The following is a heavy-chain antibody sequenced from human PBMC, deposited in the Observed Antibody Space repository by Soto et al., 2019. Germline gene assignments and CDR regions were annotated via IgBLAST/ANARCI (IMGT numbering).Heavy chain of an antibody. CDR2: ISYDGYDK. D-gene: IGHD1-26*01. CDR1: VFIFSNYA. J-gene: IGHJ5*02. CDR3: ARATNRLGGFWFDP. V-gene: IGHV3-30*01. Sequence: GGSLRLSCAASVFIFSNYAVHCVRHSPGKGLEWLALISYDGYDKYYVDSVKGRFTISRDNSKSTLYLQMNSLRPEDTAVYYCARATNRLGGFWFDPWGQGTLVNVSS.